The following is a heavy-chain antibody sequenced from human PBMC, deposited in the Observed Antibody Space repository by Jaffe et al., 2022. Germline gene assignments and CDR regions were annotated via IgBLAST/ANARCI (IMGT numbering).Heavy chain of an antibody. V-gene: IGHV3-30*18. CDR2: ISYDGSNK. D-gene: IGHD5-12*01. J-gene: IGHJ3*02. CDR3: AKGIEYSGYAIGNDAFDI. Sequence: QVQLVESGGGVVQPGRSLRLSCAASGFTFSSYGMHWVRQAPGKGLEWVAVISYDGSNKYYADSVKGRFTISRDNSKNTLYLQMNSLRAEDTAVYYCAKGIEYSGYAIGNDAFDIWGQGTMVTVSS. CDR1: GFTFSSYG.